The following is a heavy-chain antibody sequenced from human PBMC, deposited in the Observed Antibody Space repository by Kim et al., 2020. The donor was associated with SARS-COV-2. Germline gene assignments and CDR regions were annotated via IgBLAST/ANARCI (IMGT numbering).Heavy chain of an antibody. CDR1: GYTFTSYA. D-gene: IGHD3-22*01. V-gene: IGHV1-3*01. CDR2: INAGNGNT. Sequence: ASVKVSCKASGYTFTSYAMHWVRQAPGQRLEWMGWINAGNGNTKYSQKFQGRVTITRDTSASTAYMELSSLRSEETAVYYCARDQYYYDSSGYWNYYYGMDVWGQGTTVTVSS. J-gene: IGHJ6*02. CDR3: ARDQYYYDSSGYWNYYYGMDV.